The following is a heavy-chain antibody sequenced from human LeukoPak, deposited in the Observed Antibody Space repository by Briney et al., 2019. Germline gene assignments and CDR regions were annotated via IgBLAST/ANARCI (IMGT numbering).Heavy chain of an antibody. V-gene: IGHV5-51*01. CDR2: IYPGDSDT. CDR3: ARGLSILDAFDI. CDR1: GYSFTSYW. Sequence: GESLKISCQASGYSFTSYWIAWVRQMPGKGLEWMGIIYPGDSDTRYSPSFQGQVTISVDKSISTAYLQWSSLKASDTAMYYCARGLSILDAFDIWGQGTMVTVSS. J-gene: IGHJ3*02.